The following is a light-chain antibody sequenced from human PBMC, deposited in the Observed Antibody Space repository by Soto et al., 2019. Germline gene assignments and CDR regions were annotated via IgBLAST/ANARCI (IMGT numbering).Light chain of an antibody. CDR2: GNS. V-gene: IGLV1-40*01. Sequence: QSVLTQPPSVSGAPGQRGTISCTGSSSKIGAGYGVHWYQQLPGTAPKLLIYGNSNRPSGVPDRFSGSKSGTSASLAITGLQAEDEADYYCQSYDSSLSDVVFGGGTKVTVL. J-gene: IGLJ2*01. CDR3: QSYDSSLSDVV. CDR1: SSKIGAGYG.